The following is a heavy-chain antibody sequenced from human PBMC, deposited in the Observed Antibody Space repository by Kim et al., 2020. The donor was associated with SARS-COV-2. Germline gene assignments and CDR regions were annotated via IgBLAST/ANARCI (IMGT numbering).Heavy chain of an antibody. CDR3: AKGLYYYGSGSYPYYYYYGMDV. V-gene: IGHV3-30*18. D-gene: IGHD3-10*01. CDR2: ISYDGSNK. Sequence: GGSLRLSCAASGFTFSSYGMHWVRQAPGKGLEWVAVISYDGSNKYYADSVKGRFTISRDNSKNTLYLQMNSLRAEDTAVYYCAKGLYYYGSGSYPYYYYYGMDVWGQGTTVTVSS. J-gene: IGHJ6*02. CDR1: GFTFSSYG.